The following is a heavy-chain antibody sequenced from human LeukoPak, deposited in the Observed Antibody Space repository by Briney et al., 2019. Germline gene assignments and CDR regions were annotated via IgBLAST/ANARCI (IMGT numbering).Heavy chain of an antibody. CDR3: ARARGVGYCSGGSCYALDY. CDR2: IYTSGST. J-gene: IGHJ4*02. Sequence: SETLSLTCTVSGGSISSGSYYWSWIRQPAGKGLEWIGRIYTSGSTNYNPSLKSRVTISVDTSKNQFSLKLSSVTAADTAVYYCARARGVGYCSGGSCYALDYWGQGTLVTVSS. D-gene: IGHD2-15*01. CDR1: GGSISSGSYY. V-gene: IGHV4-61*02.